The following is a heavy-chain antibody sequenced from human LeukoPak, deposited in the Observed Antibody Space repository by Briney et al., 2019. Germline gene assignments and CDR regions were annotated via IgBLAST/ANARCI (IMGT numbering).Heavy chain of an antibody. V-gene: IGHV3-73*01. CDR3: TRSGYSYGGGGDY. CDR2: IRSKANSYAT. J-gene: IGHJ4*02. D-gene: IGHD5-18*01. CDR1: GFTFSGSA. Sequence: PGGSLRLSCAASGFTFSGSAMHWVRQASGKGLEWVGRIRSKANSYATAYAASVKGRFTISRDDLKNTAYLQMNSLKTEDTAVYYCTRSGYSYGGGGDYWGQGTLVTVSS.